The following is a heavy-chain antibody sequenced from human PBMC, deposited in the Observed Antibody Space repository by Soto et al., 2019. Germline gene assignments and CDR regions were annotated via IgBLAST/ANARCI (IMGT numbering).Heavy chain of an antibody. Sequence: SETLSLTCTVSGGSISSGGYYWSWIRQHPGKGLEWIGYIYYSGSTYYNPSLKSRVTISVDTSKNQFSLKLSSVTAADTAVYYCARDNTHPAYDFWSGPLGYYGMDVWGQGTTVTVSS. CDR1: GGSISSGGYY. CDR3: ARDNTHPAYDFWSGPLGYYGMDV. V-gene: IGHV4-31*03. J-gene: IGHJ6*02. CDR2: IYYSGST. D-gene: IGHD3-3*01.